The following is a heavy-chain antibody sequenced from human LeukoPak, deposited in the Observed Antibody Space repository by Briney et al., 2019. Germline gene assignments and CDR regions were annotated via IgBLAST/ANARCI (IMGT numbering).Heavy chain of an antibody. CDR3: ARVYYGSGGYYMDV. Sequence: GASVKVSCKASGGTFSSYAISWVRQAPGQGLEWMGGIIPIFGTVNYAQKFQGRVTITADESTSTAYMELSSLRSEDTAVYYCARVYYGSGGYYMDVWGKGTTVTISS. D-gene: IGHD3-10*01. CDR1: GGTFSSYA. CDR2: IIPIFGTV. J-gene: IGHJ6*03. V-gene: IGHV1-69*13.